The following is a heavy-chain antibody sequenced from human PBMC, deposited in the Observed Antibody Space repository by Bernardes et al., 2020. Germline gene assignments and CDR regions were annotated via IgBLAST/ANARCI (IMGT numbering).Heavy chain of an antibody. J-gene: IGHJ3*02. D-gene: IGHD1-26*01. CDR1: GYTFTSYE. CDR2: MNPNSGNT. Sequence: ASVKVSCKASGYTFTSYEINWVRQATGQGLEWMGWMNPNSGNTGYAQKFQGRVTMTRNTSISTAYMELSSLRSEDTAVHYCARVGWELLEATQDLGAFDIWGQGRVVTVSS. CDR3: ARVGWELLEATQDLGAFDI. V-gene: IGHV1-8*01.